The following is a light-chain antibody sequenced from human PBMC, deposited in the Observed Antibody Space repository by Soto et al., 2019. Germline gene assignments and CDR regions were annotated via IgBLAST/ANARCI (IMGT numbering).Light chain of an antibody. Sequence: QSVLTQPPSASGTPGQTVTISCSGSSSNIGSAYIYWYQHLPGTAPKLLIHRNNQRPSGVPDRFSASKSGTSASLAISGLRSEDEADYYCAAWDDSLVVFGGGTQLTVL. CDR2: RNN. J-gene: IGLJ2*01. CDR3: AAWDDSLVV. V-gene: IGLV1-47*01. CDR1: SSNIGSAY.